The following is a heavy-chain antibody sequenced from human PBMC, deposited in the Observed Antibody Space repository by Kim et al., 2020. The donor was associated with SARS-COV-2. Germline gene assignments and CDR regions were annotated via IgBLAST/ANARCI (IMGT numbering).Heavy chain of an antibody. Sequence: KYDADSVKGRFTISRDNSKNTLYLQMNGLRAEDTAVYYCARGVGYRFDPWGQGTLVTVSS. D-gene: IGHD6-13*01. CDR2: K. V-gene: IGHV3-33*01. CDR3: ARGVGYRFDP. J-gene: IGHJ5*02.